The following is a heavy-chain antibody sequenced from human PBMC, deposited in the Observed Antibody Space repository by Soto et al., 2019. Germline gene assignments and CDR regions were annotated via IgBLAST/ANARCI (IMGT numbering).Heavy chain of an antibody. D-gene: IGHD3-10*01. Sequence: ASVKVSCKASGYTFTSYGISWVRQAPGQGLEWMGWISAYNGNTNYAQKLQGRVTMTTDTSTSTAYMELRSLRSDDTAVYYCARSSITMVRGVIRSRWFDPWGQGTLVTVSS. CDR2: ISAYNGNT. CDR1: GYTFTSYG. CDR3: ARSSITMVRGVIRSRWFDP. V-gene: IGHV1-18*01. J-gene: IGHJ5*02.